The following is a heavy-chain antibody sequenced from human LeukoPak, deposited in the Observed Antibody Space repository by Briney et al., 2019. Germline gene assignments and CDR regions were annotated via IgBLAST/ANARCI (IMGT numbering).Heavy chain of an antibody. D-gene: IGHD4-17*01. CDR3: AKVTKYYGDYVGFGYYYGMDV. CDR1: GFTFSSYG. CDR2: ISYDGSNK. J-gene: IGHJ6*02. V-gene: IGHV3-30*18. Sequence: PGGSLRLSCAASGFTFSSYGMPWVRQAPGKGLEWVAVISYDGSNKYYADSVKGRFTIPRDNSKNTLYLQMNSLRAEDTAVYYCAKVTKYYGDYVGFGYYYGMDVWGQGTTVTVSS.